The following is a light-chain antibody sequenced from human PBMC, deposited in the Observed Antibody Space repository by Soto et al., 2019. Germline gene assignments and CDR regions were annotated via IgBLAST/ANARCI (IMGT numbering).Light chain of an antibody. CDR2: DAS. CDR3: QQRSNWPLT. J-gene: IGKJ4*01. CDR1: QSVXXY. Sequence: IXLTXSPXXLXXXPGXXXTLXCRASQSVXXYLAWYQQKPGQAPRLLISDASNRATGIPARFSXXXXXXXXXLTISSLEPEDFAVYYCQQRSNWPLTFGGGTKVE. V-gene: IGKV3-11*01.